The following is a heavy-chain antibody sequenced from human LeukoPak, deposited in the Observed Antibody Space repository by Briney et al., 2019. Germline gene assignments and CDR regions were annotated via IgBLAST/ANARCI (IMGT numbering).Heavy chain of an antibody. CDR3: ARDLLSYCSGGSCYSGNWFDP. CDR2: IYTSGST. J-gene: IGHJ5*02. Sequence: SETLSLTCTVSGGSISCYYWSWIRQPAGKGLEWIWRIYTSGSTNYNPSLKSRVTMSVDTSKNQFSLKLSSVTAADTAVYYCARDLLSYCSGGSCYSGNWFDPWGQGTLVTVSS. V-gene: IGHV4-4*07. D-gene: IGHD2-15*01. CDR1: GGSISCYY.